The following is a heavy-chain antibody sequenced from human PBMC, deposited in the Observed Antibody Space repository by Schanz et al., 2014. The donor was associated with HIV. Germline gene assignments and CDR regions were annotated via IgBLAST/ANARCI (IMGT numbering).Heavy chain of an antibody. V-gene: IGHV3-33*01. CDR3: ARSPDWAGTDAFDI. Sequence: QVELVESGGGVVQPGRSLRLSCAASGFTFSSYGMHWVRQAPGKGLEWVAVIWYDGSYKYYADSVKGRFTISRDNPKNTLYLKMNSLRAEDTAIYYCARSPDWAGTDAFDIWGQGTMVTVSS. CDR2: IWYDGSYK. D-gene: IGHD6-19*01. CDR1: GFTFSSYG. J-gene: IGHJ3*02.